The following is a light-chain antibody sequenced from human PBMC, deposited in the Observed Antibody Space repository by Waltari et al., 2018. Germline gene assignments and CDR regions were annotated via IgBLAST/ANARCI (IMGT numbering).Light chain of an antibody. Sequence: EIVMTQSPATLSVSPGDTATLSCRASLSVSNNLAWYQQTPGQAPRLLIYGTSTRASGIPAKFSGSGYGTEFTLTISSLQSEDFAVYYCQQYNNWPRTFGQGTKLVIK. J-gene: IGKJ2*01. CDR2: GTS. CDR3: QQYNNWPRT. V-gene: IGKV3-15*01. CDR1: LSVSNN.